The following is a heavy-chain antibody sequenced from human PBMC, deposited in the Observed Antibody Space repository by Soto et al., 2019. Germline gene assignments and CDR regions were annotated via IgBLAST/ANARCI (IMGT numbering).Heavy chain of an antibody. V-gene: IGHV4-59*08. J-gene: IGHJ4*02. Sequence: SETLSLTCTVSGGSISSYYWSWIRQPPGKGLEWIGYIYYSGSTNYNPSLKSRVTISVDTSKNQFSLKLSSVTAADTAVYYCARLFGYCSGGSCRAVHADYWGQGTLVTVSS. CDR2: IYYSGST. CDR1: GGSISSYY. CDR3: ARLFGYCSGGSCRAVHADY. D-gene: IGHD2-15*01.